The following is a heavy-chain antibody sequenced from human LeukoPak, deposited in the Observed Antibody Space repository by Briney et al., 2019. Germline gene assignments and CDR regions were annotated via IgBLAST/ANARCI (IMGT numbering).Heavy chain of an antibody. D-gene: IGHD6-13*01. Sequence: SETLSLTCAVYGGSFSGYYWSWIRQPPGKGLEWIGEINHSGSTNYNPSLKSRVTISVDTSKDQFSLKLSSVTAADTAEYYCARRYSSSQARYFQHWGQGTLVTVSS. J-gene: IGHJ1*01. CDR3: ARRYSSSQARYFQH. CDR2: INHSGST. V-gene: IGHV4-34*01. CDR1: GGSFSGYY.